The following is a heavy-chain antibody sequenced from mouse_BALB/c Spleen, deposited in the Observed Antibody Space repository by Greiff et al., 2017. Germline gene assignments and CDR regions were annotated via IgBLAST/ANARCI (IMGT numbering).Heavy chain of an antibody. CDR3: ARAYGNLAMDY. CDR1: GYTFTSYV. J-gene: IGHJ4*01. CDR2: INPYNDGT. D-gene: IGHD2-1*01. V-gene: IGHV1-14*01. Sequence: VQLKESGPELVKPGASVKMSCKASGYTFTSYVMHWVKQKPGQGLEWIGYINPYNDGTKYNEKFKGKATLTSDKSSSTAYMELSSLTSEDSAVYYCARAYGNLAMDYWGQGTSVTVSS.